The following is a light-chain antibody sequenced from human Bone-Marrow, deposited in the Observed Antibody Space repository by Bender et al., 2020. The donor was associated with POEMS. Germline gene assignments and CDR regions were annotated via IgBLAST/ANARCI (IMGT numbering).Light chain of an antibody. CDR1: SSDVGSYDY. J-gene: IGLJ1*01. Sequence: QSALTQPPSASGSPGQSVTISCTGTSSDVGSYDYVSWYQQSPGKAPKLIIFEVNERPSGVPDRFSGSKSANTASLTVSGLQAEDEAAYFCSSYAGGTTYVFGTGTKVTVV. CDR3: SSYAGGTTYV. V-gene: IGLV2-8*01. CDR2: EVN.